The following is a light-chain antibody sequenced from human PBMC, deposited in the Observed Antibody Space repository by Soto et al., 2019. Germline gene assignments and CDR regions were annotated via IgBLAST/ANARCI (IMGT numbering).Light chain of an antibody. J-gene: IGKJ2*01. Sequence: EIVLTQSPGTLSLSPGERATLSCRASQSVRSSYLAWYQQKPGQAPRLLIYGASSRATGIPDRFSGSGSGTDFTLTISRLEPEDLAVYHCQQYGGSPYTFGQGTKLEIK. CDR3: QQYGGSPYT. CDR1: QSVRSSY. V-gene: IGKV3-20*01. CDR2: GAS.